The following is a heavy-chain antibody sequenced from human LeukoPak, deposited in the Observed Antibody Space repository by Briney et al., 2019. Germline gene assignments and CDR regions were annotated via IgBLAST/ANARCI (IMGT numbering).Heavy chain of an antibody. J-gene: IGHJ4*02. CDR2: INPNSGGT. D-gene: IGHD3-22*01. V-gene: IGHV1-2*06. Sequence: ASVKVSCKASGYTFTGYYMHWVRQAPGQGLEWMGRINPNSGGTYYAQKFQDRVTMTRDTSISTAYMELSRLTSDDTAVYYCARGPRSSSGYYEFDYWGQGILVTVSS. CDR3: ARGPRSSSGYYEFDY. CDR1: GYTFTGYY.